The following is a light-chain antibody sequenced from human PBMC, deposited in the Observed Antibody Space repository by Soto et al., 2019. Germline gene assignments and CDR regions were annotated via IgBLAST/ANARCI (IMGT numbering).Light chain of an antibody. Sequence: QSVLTQPASVSGSPGQSITISCTGTSSDVAAYNVVSWYQQHPRAAPKLLIYDNIKRPSGISDRFSGSKSGNSASLAISGLQAEDEADYYCHSYTRCITYIFGAGTKLTVL. CDR3: HSYTRCITYI. J-gene: IGLJ2*01. CDR1: SSDVAAYNV. V-gene: IGLV2-14*03. CDR2: DNI.